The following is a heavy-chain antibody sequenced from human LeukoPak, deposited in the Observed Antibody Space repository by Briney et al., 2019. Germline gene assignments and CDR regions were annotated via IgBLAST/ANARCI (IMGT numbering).Heavy chain of an antibody. V-gene: IGHV4-30-2*01. Sequence: PSETPSLTCAVSGGSISSGGYSWSWIRQPPGKGLKWIGYTYHSGSTYYNPSLKSRVTMSVDRSKNQFSLKLSSVTAADTAVYYCARGDSSWYADYWGQRTLVTVSS. CDR1: GGSISSGGYS. D-gene: IGHD6-13*01. CDR2: TYHSGST. J-gene: IGHJ4*02. CDR3: ARGDSSWYADY.